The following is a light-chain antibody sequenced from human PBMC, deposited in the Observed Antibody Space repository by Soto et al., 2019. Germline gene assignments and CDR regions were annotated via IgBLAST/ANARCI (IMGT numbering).Light chain of an antibody. CDR2: LEDSGNY. V-gene: IGLV4-60*02. J-gene: IGLJ3*02. Sequence: QSVLTQSSSASASLGSSVKVTCTLSSGHSRNIIAWHQQQPGKAPRYLMKLEDSGNYNKGSGVPDRFSGSSSGADRYFTISNLQFEDEADYYYETWDTNTRVFGGGTKVTVL. CDR3: ETWDTNTRV. CDR1: SGHSRNI.